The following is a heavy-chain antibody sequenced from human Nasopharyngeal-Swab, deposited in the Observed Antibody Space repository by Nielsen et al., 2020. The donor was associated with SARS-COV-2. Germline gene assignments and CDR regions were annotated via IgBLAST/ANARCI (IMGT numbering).Heavy chain of an antibody. J-gene: IGHJ5*02. CDR2: MNPNSGNT. CDR3: ARAGWGSSGSNWFDP. CDR1: GYTYTSYD. Sequence: SVTVSCQASGYTYTSYDINWLRQATGQGLEWMGWMNPNSGNTGYAQKFQGRVTMTRNTSISTAYMELSSLRSEDTAVYYCARAGWGSSGSNWFDPWGQGTLVTVSS. D-gene: IGHD3-22*01. V-gene: IGHV1-8*01.